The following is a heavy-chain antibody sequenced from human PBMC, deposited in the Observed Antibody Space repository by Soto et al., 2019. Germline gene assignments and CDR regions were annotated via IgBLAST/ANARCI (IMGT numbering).Heavy chain of an antibody. CDR2: ISGSGGST. J-gene: IGHJ6*02. D-gene: IGHD5-18*01. CDR1: GFTFSSYA. V-gene: IGHV3-23*01. Sequence: GGSLRLSCAASGFTFSSYAMSWVRQAPGKGLEWVSAISGSGGSTYYADSVKGRFTISRDNSKNTLYLQMNSLRAEDTAVYYCAKDQGPGGGIQLWLPTYYYYYYGMDVWGQGTTVTVSS. CDR3: AKDQGPGGGIQLWLPTYYYYYYGMDV.